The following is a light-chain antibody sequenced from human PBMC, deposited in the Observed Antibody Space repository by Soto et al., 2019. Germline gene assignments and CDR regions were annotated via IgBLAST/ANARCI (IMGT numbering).Light chain of an antibody. J-gene: IGLJ2*01. CDR2: DVS. V-gene: IGLV2-14*01. Sequence: QSALTQPASVSGSPGQSITISCTGTSSDIGGYNYVSWYQQHPGKAPKLMIYDVSNRPSGVSNPFSGSKSGNTASLTISGLQAEEEADYYCSSYTGGSTYVVFGGGTKLTVL. CDR1: SSDIGGYNY. CDR3: SSYTGGSTYVV.